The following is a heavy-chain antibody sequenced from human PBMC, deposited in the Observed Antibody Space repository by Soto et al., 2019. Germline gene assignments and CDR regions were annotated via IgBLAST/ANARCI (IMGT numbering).Heavy chain of an antibody. J-gene: IGHJ5*01. Sequence: GGSLRLSCAASGFTFSSYTMNWVRQAPGKGLEWISSISSGSSYIYYAGSVKGRFTISRDNAKNSLFLQMNSLRADDTAVYYCARDILSGGAYPDSWGQGTKVTVSS. V-gene: IGHV3-21*01. CDR3: ARDILSGGAYPDS. CDR2: ISSGSSYI. D-gene: IGHD3-10*01. CDR1: GFTFSSYT.